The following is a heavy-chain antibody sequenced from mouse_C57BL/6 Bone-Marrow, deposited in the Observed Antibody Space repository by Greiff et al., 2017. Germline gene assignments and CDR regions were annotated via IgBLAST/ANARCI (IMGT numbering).Heavy chain of an antibody. D-gene: IGHD2-1*01. CDR1: GYTFTSYW. J-gene: IGHJ2*01. V-gene: IGHV1-61*01. CDR2: IYPSDSET. CDR3: ARWTYGKSY. Sequence: VQLQQPGAELVRPGSSVKLSCKASGYTFTSYWMDWVKQRPGQGLEWIGNIYPSDSETHYNQKFKDKATLTVDKSSSTAYMRLSSLTSEDSAVYYCARWTYGKSYWGQGTTLTVSS.